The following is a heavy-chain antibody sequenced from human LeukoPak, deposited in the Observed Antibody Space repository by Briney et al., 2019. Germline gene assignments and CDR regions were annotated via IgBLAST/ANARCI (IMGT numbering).Heavy chain of an antibody. CDR2: IYHSGST. CDR1: GGSISSGGYY. J-gene: IGHJ4*02. CDR3: ARLRGTIFGVVIGPPYYFDY. D-gene: IGHD3-3*01. Sequence: SETLSLTCTVSGGSISSGGYYWSWIRQPPGKGLEWIGYIYHSGSTYYNPSLKSRVTISVDRSKNQFSLKLSSVTAADTAVYYCARLRGTIFGVVIGPPYYFDYWGQGTLVTVSS. V-gene: IGHV4-30-2*01.